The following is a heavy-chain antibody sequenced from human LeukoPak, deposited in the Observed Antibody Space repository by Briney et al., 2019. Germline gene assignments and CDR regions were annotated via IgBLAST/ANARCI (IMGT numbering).Heavy chain of an antibody. CDR1: GFTFDDYA. Sequence: GGSLRLSCAASGFTFDDYAMHWVRQAPGKGLEWVSGISWNSGSIGYADSVKGRFTISRDNAKNSLYLQMNSLRAEDTAVYYCARDSSHQGNWFDPWGQGTLVTVSS. CDR2: ISWNSGSI. V-gene: IGHV3-9*01. CDR3: ARDSSHQGNWFDP. J-gene: IGHJ5*02.